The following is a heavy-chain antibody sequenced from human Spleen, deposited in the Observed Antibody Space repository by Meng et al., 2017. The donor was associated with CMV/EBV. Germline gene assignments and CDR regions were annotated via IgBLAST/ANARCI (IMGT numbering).Heavy chain of an antibody. CDR1: GFTFSSYE. CDR3: AREGRPAVRADFDW. D-gene: IGHD4-23*01. Sequence: GGSLRLSCAASGFTFSSYEMNWVRQAPGKGLEWVSYISSSGTGTYYADSVKGRFTISRDNARNSLFLQMNILRAEDTAVYYCAREGRPAVRADFDWWGQGSLVTVSS. J-gene: IGHJ4*02. CDR2: ISSSGTGT. V-gene: IGHV3-48*03.